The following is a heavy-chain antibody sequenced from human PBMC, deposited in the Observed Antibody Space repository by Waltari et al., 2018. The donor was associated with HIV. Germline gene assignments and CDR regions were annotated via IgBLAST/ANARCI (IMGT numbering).Heavy chain of an antibody. CDR1: GFSLSNARMG. V-gene: IGHV2-26*01. J-gene: IGHJ4*02. D-gene: IGHD5-12*01. Sequence: QVTLKESGPVLVKPTETLTLTCTVSGFSLSNARMGVSWIRQPPGKALEWLAHIFSNDEKSYSTSLKSRLTISKDTSKSQVVLTMTNMDPVDTATYYCARILTVDIVATNEVNYFDYWGQGTLVTVSS. CDR2: IFSNDEK. CDR3: ARILTVDIVATNEVNYFDY.